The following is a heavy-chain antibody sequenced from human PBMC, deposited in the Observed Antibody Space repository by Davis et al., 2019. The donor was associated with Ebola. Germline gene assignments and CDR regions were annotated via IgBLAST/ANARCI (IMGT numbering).Heavy chain of an antibody. Sequence: ASVKVSCKASGYTFTSYYMHWVRQAPGQGLEWMGIINPSGGSTSYAQKFQGRVTITADKSTSTAYMELSSLRSEDTAVYYCARDLTGIVGATSDYWGQGTLVTVSS. D-gene: IGHD1-26*01. V-gene: IGHV1-46*01. CDR1: GYTFTSYY. J-gene: IGHJ4*02. CDR3: ARDLTGIVGATSDY. CDR2: INPSGGST.